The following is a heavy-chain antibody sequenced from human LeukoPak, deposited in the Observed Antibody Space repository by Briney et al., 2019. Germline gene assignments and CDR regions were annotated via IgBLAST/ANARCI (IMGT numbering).Heavy chain of an antibody. Sequence: PSETLSLTCAVYGGSFSGYYWSWIRQPPGKGLEWIGEINHSGSTNYNPSLKSRVTISVDTSKNQFSLKLSSVTAADTAVYYCARQRLYYYDSSGYPVDPWGQGTLVTVSS. J-gene: IGHJ5*02. D-gene: IGHD3-22*01. CDR3: ARQRLYYYDSSGYPVDP. CDR2: INHSGST. V-gene: IGHV4-34*01. CDR1: GGSFSGYY.